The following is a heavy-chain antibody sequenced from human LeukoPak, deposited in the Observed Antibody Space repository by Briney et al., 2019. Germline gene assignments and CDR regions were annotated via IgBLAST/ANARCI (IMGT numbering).Heavy chain of an antibody. J-gene: IGHJ6*02. V-gene: IGHV3-33*01. CDR3: ARIWSGEPPIGMDV. CDR2: IWYDGSNK. D-gene: IGHD3-10*01. CDR1: GFTFSSYG. Sequence: GGSLKLSCAASGFTFSSYGMHWVRQAPGKGLEWVAVIWYDGSNKYYADSVKGRFTISRDNSKNTLYLQMNSLRAEDTAVYYCARIWSGEPPIGMDVWGQGTTVTVSS.